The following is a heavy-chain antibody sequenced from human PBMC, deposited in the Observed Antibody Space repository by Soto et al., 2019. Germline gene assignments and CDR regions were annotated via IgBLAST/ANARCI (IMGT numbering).Heavy chain of an antibody. Sequence: SGPTLVNPPQTLTLTCTFSGFSLSTSGVGVGWIRQPPGKALEWLALIYWDDDKRYSPSLTSRLTITKDTSKNQVVLTMTNMDPLDTATYYCAHVLVVVANYGMDVWGQGTTVTVSS. D-gene: IGHD2-15*01. CDR1: GFSLSTSGVG. CDR3: AHVLVVVANYGMDV. CDR2: IYWDDDK. V-gene: IGHV2-5*02. J-gene: IGHJ6*02.